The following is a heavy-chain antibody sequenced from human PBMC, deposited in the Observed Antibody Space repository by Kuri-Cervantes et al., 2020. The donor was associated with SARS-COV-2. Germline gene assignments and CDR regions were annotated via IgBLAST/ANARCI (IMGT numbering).Heavy chain of an antibody. V-gene: IGHV1-24*01. CDR3: ATSPSGPPGGAFDI. J-gene: IGHJ3*02. CDR1: GYTLTELS. D-gene: IGHD3-10*01. Sequence: ASVKVSCKVSGYTLTELSMHWVRQAPGKGLEWMGGFDPEDGETIYAQKFQGRVTMTEDTSTDTAYMELSSLRSEDTAVYYCATSPSGPPGGAFDIWGQGTMVTVSS. CDR2: FDPEDGET.